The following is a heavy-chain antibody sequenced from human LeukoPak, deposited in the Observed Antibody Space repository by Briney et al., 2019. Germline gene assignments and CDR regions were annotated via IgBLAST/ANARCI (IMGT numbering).Heavy chain of an antibody. Sequence: AGGSLRLSCAASGFMFSSYNMNWVRQAPGKGLEWVSSISSSSSYIYYADSVKGRFTISRDNAETSLYLQMNSLRAEDTAVYYCARNIAARRSDAFDIWGQGTMVTVSS. D-gene: IGHD6-6*01. J-gene: IGHJ3*02. CDR2: ISSSSSYI. CDR3: ARNIAARRSDAFDI. V-gene: IGHV3-21*01. CDR1: GFMFSSYN.